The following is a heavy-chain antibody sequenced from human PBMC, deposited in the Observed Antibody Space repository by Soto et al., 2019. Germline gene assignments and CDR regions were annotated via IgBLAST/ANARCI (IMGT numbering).Heavy chain of an antibody. CDR3: GTVFEY. CDR1: GLTFSHYW. J-gene: IGHJ4*02. CDR2: IDNDGSGT. V-gene: IGHV3-74*02. Sequence: EVQLVESGGGLVQPGGSLRLSCVASGLTFSHYWMHWVRQAPGKGLVWVSRIDNDGSGTSYADSVKGRFTISRDDASHTLYLQMNNLRAEDMAVYYCGTVFEYWGQGILVTVSS.